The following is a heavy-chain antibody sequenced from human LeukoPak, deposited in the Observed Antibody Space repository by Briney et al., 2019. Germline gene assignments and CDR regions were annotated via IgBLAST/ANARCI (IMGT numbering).Heavy chain of an antibody. CDR3: SRVASLGYYYYMDV. D-gene: IGHD2-15*01. V-gene: IGHV3-49*04. Sequence: PGWSLTLSCTACVFSFREYALSWVGQAPAKGLEGVGFIRSQAYGATTEYTASVRGRFSIYRHDSKSIAYLQRNSLKTEHTAVYYCSRVASLGYYYYMDVWGKGTTVTVSS. CDR1: VFSFREYA. CDR2: IRSQAYGATT. J-gene: IGHJ6*03.